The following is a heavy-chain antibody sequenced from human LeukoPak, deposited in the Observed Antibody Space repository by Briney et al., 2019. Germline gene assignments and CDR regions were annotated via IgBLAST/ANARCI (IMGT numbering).Heavy chain of an antibody. J-gene: IGHJ4*02. Sequence: SETLSLTCDVSGYSISSGYYWAWIQQPPGKGLEWIGSMYHSGSSYYNPSLKSRITISVDASKNQFSLKLSSVTAADTAVYYCAKVGAYGDYARHDYWGQGTLVTVSS. CDR3: AKVGAYGDYARHDY. V-gene: IGHV4-38-2*01. CDR1: GYSISSGYY. D-gene: IGHD4-17*01. CDR2: MYHSGSS.